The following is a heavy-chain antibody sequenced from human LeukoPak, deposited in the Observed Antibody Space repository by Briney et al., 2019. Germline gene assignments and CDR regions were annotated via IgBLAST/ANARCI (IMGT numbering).Heavy chain of an antibody. D-gene: IGHD6-6*01. CDR2: IRYDGSNK. V-gene: IGHV3-30*02. CDR1: GFIFSNFG. CDR3: AKDGSSSSTYYYYMDV. J-gene: IGHJ6*03. Sequence: GGSLRLSCAASGFIFSNFGMHWVRQAPGKGLEWVAFIRYDGSNKYYADSVKGRFTISRDNSKNTLYLQMNSLRAEDTAVYYCAKDGSSSSTYYYYMDVWGKGTTVTVSS.